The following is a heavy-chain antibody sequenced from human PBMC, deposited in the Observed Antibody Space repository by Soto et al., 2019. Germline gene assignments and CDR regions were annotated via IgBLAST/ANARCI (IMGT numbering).Heavy chain of an antibody. J-gene: IGHJ4*02. V-gene: IGHV3-33*03. CDR2: ICYDGTKK. CDR3: AINAWYNGSYEFDY. D-gene: IGHD1-26*01. Sequence: RLSCAVSGXNLSSYGKHWVRQAAGKGLEWVARICYDGTKKYYSESVTGRFTISRDSSKNILYLEMNSLQAGDRAVYYCAINAWYNGSYEFDYLGQGNLVTAPQ. CDR1: GXNLSSYG.